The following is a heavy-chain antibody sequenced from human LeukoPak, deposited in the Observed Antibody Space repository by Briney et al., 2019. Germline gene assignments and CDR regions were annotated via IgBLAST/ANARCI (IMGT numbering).Heavy chain of an antibody. V-gene: IGHV3-7*01. CDR2: IKQDGSEK. Sequence: GGSLRLSCAASGFTFSSYWMSWVRQAPGKGLEWVANIKQDGSEKYYVDSVKGRFTISRDNAKNSLYLQMNSLRAEDTAVYYCARDAGYSSSCAQDYYYYYGMDVWGQGTTVTVSS. CDR3: ARDAGYSSSCAQDYYYYYGMDV. D-gene: IGHD6-13*01. CDR1: GFTFSSYW. J-gene: IGHJ6*02.